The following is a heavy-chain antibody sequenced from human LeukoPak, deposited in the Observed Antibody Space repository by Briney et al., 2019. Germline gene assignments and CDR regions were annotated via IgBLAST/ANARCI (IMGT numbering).Heavy chain of an antibody. CDR1: GGSISSGTYY. V-gene: IGHV4-39*01. Sequence: ETLSLTCTVSGGSISSGTYYWAWIRQPPGKGLEWIGTIYHSGSTYYNPSLKSRVTISVDTSKNQFSLKLSSVTAADTAVYYCARGPGDYFNYYYYMDVWGKGTTVTISS. J-gene: IGHJ6*03. CDR3: ARGPGDYFNYYYYMDV. CDR2: IYHSGST. D-gene: IGHD4-17*01.